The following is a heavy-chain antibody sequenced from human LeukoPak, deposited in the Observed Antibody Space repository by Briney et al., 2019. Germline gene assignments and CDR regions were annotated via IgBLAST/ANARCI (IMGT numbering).Heavy chain of an antibody. Sequence: RSETLSLTCTLSGGSISSGGYYGSSGRQPRGRGGGWIGYIYHSGSTYYNPTLKSRVTISVDRSKNHFSLKLSSVTAADTAVYYCAGFRFGDTSGAFDIWGQGTMVTVSS. V-gene: IGHV4-30-2*01. J-gene: IGHJ3*02. CDR1: GGSISSGGYY. CDR3: AGFRFGDTSGAFDI. D-gene: IGHD3-10*01. CDR2: IYHSGST.